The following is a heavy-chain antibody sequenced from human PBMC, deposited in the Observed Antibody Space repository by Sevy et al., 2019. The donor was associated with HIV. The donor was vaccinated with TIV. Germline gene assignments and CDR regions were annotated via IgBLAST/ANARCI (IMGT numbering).Heavy chain of an antibody. V-gene: IGHV1-2*02. J-gene: IGHJ5*02. D-gene: IGHD2-2*01. CDR2: INPNSGGT. CDR1: GYTFTGYY. CDR3: ARGPVVVPAAMQGNNWFDP. Sequence: ASVKVSCKASGYTFTGYYMHWVRQAPGQGLEWMGWINPNSGGTNYAQKFQGRVTMTRDTSISTAYMELSRLRSDDTAVYYCARGPVVVPAAMQGNNWFDPWGQRTLVTVSS.